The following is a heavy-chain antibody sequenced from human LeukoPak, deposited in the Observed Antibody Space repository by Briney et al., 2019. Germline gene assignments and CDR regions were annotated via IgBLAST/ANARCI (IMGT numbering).Heavy chain of an antibody. D-gene: IGHD4-17*01. CDR3: VSRNYGSSPFDY. Sequence: PGGSLRLSCAASAFTFSRYWMHWVRQAPGKGLAWVSRISSDGSNTNYADSVKGRFTISRDNAKNTLYLQMDSLTAEDTAVYYCVSRNYGSSPFDYWGQRTLVTVSS. J-gene: IGHJ4*02. CDR2: ISSDGSNT. V-gene: IGHV3-74*01. CDR1: AFTFSRYW.